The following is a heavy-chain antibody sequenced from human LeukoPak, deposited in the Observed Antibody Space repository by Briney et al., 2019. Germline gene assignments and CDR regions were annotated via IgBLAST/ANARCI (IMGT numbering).Heavy chain of an antibody. CDR2: IYYSGST. D-gene: IGHD3-10*01. J-gene: IGHJ4*02. CDR1: GGSISSGDYY. V-gene: IGHV4-30-4*01. CDR3: ARDGYYGSGSYYKAPYFDY. Sequence: PSETLSLTCTVSGGSISSGDYYWSWIRQPPGKGLEWIGYIYYSGSTYYNPSLKSRVTISVDTSKNQFSLKLSSVTAADTAVYYCARDGYYGSGSYYKAPYFDYWGQGTLVTVSS.